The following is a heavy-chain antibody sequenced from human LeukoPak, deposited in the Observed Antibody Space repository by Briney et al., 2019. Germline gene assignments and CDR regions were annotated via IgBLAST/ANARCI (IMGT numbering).Heavy chain of an antibody. J-gene: IGHJ3*01. CDR1: GFTFSTYS. Sequence: GGSLRLSCAASGFTFSTYSINWVRQAPGKGLEWVSYINSVSGTISYADSVKGRFTISSDNAKNSLYLQMNSLRVEDTAVYYCARDFKYAFDLWGQGTMVTVSS. V-gene: IGHV3-48*01. CDR2: INSVSGTI. CDR3: ARDFKYAFDL.